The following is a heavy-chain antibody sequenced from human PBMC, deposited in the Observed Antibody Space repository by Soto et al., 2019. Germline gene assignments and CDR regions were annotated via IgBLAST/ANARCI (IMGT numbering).Heavy chain of an antibody. V-gene: IGHV1-3*01. D-gene: IGHD6-13*01. CDR3: ARGDRSSSWDREMGFDP. CDR2: INAGNGNT. CDR1: GYTFTSYA. Sequence: QVQLVQSGAEVKKPGASVKVSCKASGYTFTSYAMHWVRQAPGQRLEWMGWINAGNGNTKYSQKFQGRVTITRDTSASTAYMELSSLRSEDTAVYYCARGDRSSSWDREMGFDPRGQGTLVTVSS. J-gene: IGHJ5*02.